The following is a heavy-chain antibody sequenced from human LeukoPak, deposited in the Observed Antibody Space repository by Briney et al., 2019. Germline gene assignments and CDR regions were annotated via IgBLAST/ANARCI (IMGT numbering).Heavy chain of an antibody. CDR1: GYSISSGYY. V-gene: IGHV4-38-2*02. CDR2: IYHSGST. Sequence: SETLSLTCTVSGYSISSGYYWGWIRQPPGKGLEWIGSIYHSGSTYYNPSLKSRVTISVDTSKNQFSLKLSSVTAADTAVYYCARVSVRQWLVRRGAFDIWGQGTMVTVSS. D-gene: IGHD6-19*01. CDR3: ARVSVRQWLVRRGAFDI. J-gene: IGHJ3*02.